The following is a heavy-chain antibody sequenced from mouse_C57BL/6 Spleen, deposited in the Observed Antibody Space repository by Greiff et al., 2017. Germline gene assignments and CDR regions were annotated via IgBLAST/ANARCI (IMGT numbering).Heavy chain of an antibody. CDR2: INPSTGGT. Sequence: EVMLVESGPELVKPGASVKISCKASGYSFTGYYMNWVKQSPEKSLEWIGEINPSTGGTTYNQKFKAKATLTVDKSSSTAYMQLKSLTSEDSAVYYCATIYDGYYPWFAYWGQGTLVTVSA. CDR1: GYSFTGYY. CDR3: ATIYDGYYPWFAY. V-gene: IGHV1-42*01. J-gene: IGHJ3*01. D-gene: IGHD2-3*01.